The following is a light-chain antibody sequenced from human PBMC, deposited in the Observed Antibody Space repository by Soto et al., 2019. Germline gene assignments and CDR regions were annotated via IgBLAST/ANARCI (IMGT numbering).Light chain of an antibody. CDR2: KAS. J-gene: IGKJ1*01. Sequence: DIQMTQSPSTLSAYVGDRVTITCRASQTISSWLAWYQQKPGKAPKILIYKASTLKSGVPSRFSGRGSRTEFTLTISSLQPDDFETDYCQHYNSYSEAFGQGTQVDI. V-gene: IGKV1-5*03. CDR3: QHYNSYSEA. CDR1: QTISSW.